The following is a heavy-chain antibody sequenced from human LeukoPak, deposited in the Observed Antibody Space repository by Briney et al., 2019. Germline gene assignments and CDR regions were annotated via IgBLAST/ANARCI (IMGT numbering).Heavy chain of an antibody. CDR1: SGSISGYY. Sequence: PSETLSLTCTVSSGSISGYYWSWIRQPPGKGLEWIGYIYHSGSTYYNPSLKSRVTISVDRSKNQFSLKLSSVTAADTAVYYCARDSQYYYGSGSYYPDAFDIWGQGTMVTVSS. CDR3: ARDSQYYYGSGSYYPDAFDI. J-gene: IGHJ3*02. CDR2: IYHSGST. V-gene: IGHV4-59*12. D-gene: IGHD3-10*01.